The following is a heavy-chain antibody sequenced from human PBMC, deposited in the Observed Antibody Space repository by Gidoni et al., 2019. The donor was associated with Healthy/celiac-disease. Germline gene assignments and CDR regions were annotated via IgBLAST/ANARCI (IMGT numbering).Heavy chain of an antibody. CDR3: ARDGKVVVAPLYGMDV. Sequence: EVQLVESGGGLVKPGGSLRLSCAASGFTFSIYSMNWVRQAPGKGLEWVSSISSSSSYIYYADSVKGRFTISRDNAKNSLYLQMNSLRAEDTAVYYCARDGKVVVAPLYGMDVWGQGTTVTVSS. CDR1: GFTFSIYS. CDR2: ISSSSSYI. V-gene: IGHV3-21*01. D-gene: IGHD2-15*01. J-gene: IGHJ6*02.